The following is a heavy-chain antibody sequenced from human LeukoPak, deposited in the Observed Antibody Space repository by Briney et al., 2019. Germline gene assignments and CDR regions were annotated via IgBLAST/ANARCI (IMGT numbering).Heavy chain of an antibody. CDR3: AGGQNDIVELYGMDV. J-gene: IGHJ6*02. V-gene: IGHV4-34*08. CDR1: GFTFRTYE. CDR2: INHSGST. D-gene: IGHD2-15*01. Sequence: GSLRLSCAASGFTFRTYEMNWVRQAPGKGLEWIGEINHSGSTNYNPSLKSRVTISVDTSKNQFSLKLSSVTAADTAVYYCAGGQNDIVELYGMDVWGQGTTVTVSS.